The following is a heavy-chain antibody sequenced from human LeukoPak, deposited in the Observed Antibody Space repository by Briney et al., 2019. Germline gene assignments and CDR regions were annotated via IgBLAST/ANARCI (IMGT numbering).Heavy chain of an antibody. V-gene: IGHV4-34*01. CDR2: INHSGST. Sequence: PSETLSLTCAVYGGSFSGYYWSWIRQPPGKGLEWIGEINHSGSTNYNPSLKSRVTISVDTSKNQFSLKLSSVTAADTAVYYCARGRVYGFWSGYYTPDGYHFDYWGQGTLVTVSS. D-gene: IGHD3-3*01. J-gene: IGHJ4*02. CDR1: GGSFSGYY. CDR3: ARGRVYGFWSGYYTPDGYHFDY.